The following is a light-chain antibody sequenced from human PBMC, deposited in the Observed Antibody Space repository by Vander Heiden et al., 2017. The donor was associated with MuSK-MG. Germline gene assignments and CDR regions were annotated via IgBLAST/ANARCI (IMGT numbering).Light chain of an antibody. J-gene: IGKJ2*01. Sequence: DIQMTQSPSSVSASIGDRVTITCRASQGISSGVAWYQQLLIFAASSWQSGVPSRFSGSGSRTDFTLTISSLQPEDFATYYCQQANGFPYTFGQGTKLEIK. CDR3: QQANGFPYT. V-gene: IGKV1-12*01. CDR2: AAS. CDR1: QGISSG.